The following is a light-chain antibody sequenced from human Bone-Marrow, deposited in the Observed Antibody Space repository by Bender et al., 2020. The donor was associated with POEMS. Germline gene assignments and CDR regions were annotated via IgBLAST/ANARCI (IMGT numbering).Light chain of an antibody. CDR2: GGS. Sequence: QSALTQPASVSGSPGQSITISCTGTSSGVDGYNFVSWYQQYPGKAPKLMIYGGSKRPSGVSDRFSGSNSGNTASLTISGLQAEDEADYYCCSYVGSTTSVFGGGTKLTVL. CDR1: SSGVDGYNF. J-gene: IGLJ3*02. CDR3: CSYVGSTTSV. V-gene: IGLV2-23*01.